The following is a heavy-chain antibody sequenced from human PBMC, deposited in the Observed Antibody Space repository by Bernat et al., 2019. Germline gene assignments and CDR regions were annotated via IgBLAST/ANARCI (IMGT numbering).Heavy chain of an antibody. D-gene: IGHD6-19*01. Sequence: QVQLQESGPGLVKPSETLSLTCTVSGGSISSYYWSWIRQPPGKGLEWIGYIYYSGSTNYNPSLKSRVTISVDTSKNQFSLKLSSVTAADTAVYYCARGAVAGTLYYYYYGMDVWGQGTTVTVSS. V-gene: IGHV4-59*01. J-gene: IGHJ6*02. CDR3: ARGAVAGTLYYYYYGMDV. CDR2: IYYSGST. CDR1: GGSISSYY.